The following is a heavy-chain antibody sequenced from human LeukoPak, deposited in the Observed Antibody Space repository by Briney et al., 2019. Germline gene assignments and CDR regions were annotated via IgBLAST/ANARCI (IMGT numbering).Heavy chain of an antibody. CDR1: GGSLSGYY. Sequence: PSETLSLTCGVYGGSLSGYYWSWVRQSPGKGLEWIGEINHSGSTNYNPSLKSRITISVDMSKNQFSLKLSSVTAADTAVYYCARDGIYSTQHYYYYYYMDVWGKGTTVTVSS. V-gene: IGHV4-34*01. J-gene: IGHJ6*03. CDR2: INHSGST. D-gene: IGHD4-11*01. CDR3: ARDGIYSTQHYYYYYYMDV.